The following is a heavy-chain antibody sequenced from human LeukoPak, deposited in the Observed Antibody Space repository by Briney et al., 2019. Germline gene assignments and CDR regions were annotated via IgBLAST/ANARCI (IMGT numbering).Heavy chain of an antibody. CDR3: ATSQSTSGRYGNAFDF. CDR1: GFTFSSYW. V-gene: IGHV3-7*01. J-gene: IGHJ3*01. CDR2: IKQDGSEK. D-gene: IGHD6-19*01. Sequence: GGSLRLSCAASGFTFSSYWMSWVRQAPGKGLEWVANIKQDGSEKYYVDSVKGRFTISRDNAKNSLYLQMNSLRAEDTALYYCATSQSTSGRYGNAFDFWGQGTLVTVSS.